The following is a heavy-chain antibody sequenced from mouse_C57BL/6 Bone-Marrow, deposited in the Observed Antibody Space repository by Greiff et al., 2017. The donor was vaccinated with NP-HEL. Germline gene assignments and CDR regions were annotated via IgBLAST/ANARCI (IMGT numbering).Heavy chain of an antibody. Sequence: VQLQQSGAELAKPGASVKLSCKASGYTFTSYWMHWVKQRPGQGLEWIGYINPSSGYTKYNQKFKDKATLTAYKSSSTAYMQLSSLTYEDSAVYYCARGGYGNYWFAYWGQGTLVTVSA. CDR3: ARGGYGNYWFAY. J-gene: IGHJ3*01. D-gene: IGHD2-1*01. CDR2: INPSSGYT. CDR1: GYTFTSYW. V-gene: IGHV1-7*01.